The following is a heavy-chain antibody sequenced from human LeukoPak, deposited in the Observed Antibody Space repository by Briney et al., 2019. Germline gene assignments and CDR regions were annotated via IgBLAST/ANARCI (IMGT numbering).Heavy chain of an antibody. Sequence: PGGSLRLSCSASGFIFSRYTMHWVRQAPGKGLAYVSAISSNGLSTYHADSVKGRFTISRDNSKNTLYLQMSSLRAEDTAVYYCMKDLGDYSDNSGIEWGQGTLVTVSS. CDR1: GFIFSRYT. D-gene: IGHD4-11*01. J-gene: IGHJ4*02. V-gene: IGHV3-64D*06. CDR3: MKDLGDYSDNSGIE. CDR2: ISSNGLST.